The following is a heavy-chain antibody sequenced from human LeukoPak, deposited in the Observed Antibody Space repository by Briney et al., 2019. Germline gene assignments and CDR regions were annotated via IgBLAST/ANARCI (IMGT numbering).Heavy chain of an antibody. CDR3: ARYVYTSGSHYIDY. Sequence: ASVKVSCKASGYTFTSHAINWVRQAPGQGLEWMGWINTNSGTPAYAQGFTGRFVFSLDTSVSTAYLQISSLKAEDTAVYYCARYVYTSGSHYIDYWGQGTMVTVSS. V-gene: IGHV7-4-1*02. D-gene: IGHD3-10*01. CDR2: INTNSGTP. J-gene: IGHJ3*01. CDR1: GYTFTSHA.